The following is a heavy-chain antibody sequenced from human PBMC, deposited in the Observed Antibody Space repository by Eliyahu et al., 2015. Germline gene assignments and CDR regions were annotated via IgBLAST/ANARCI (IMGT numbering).Heavy chain of an antibody. J-gene: IGHJ4*02. V-gene: IGHV3-21*01. D-gene: IGHD3-22*01. Sequence: EVQLVESGGGLVKPGGSLRLSCAASGFTFRSYSMNWVRQAPGKGLEWVSSISSSSSYIYYADSVKGRFTISRDNAKNSLYLQMNSLRAEDTAVYYCARDGEYYDSSGYSDYWGQGTLVTVSS. CDR1: GFTFRSYS. CDR3: ARDGEYYDSSGYSDY. CDR2: ISSSSSYI.